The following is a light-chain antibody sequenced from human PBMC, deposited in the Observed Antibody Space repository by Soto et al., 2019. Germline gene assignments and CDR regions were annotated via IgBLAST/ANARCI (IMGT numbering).Light chain of an antibody. Sequence: EIVMTQSPATLSVSPGERATLSCRASQSISSKLGWYQQRPGQAPRLLIYGASTRATGIPARFSGSGSGTEFTLTISSLQSEDSAVYYCQQYHSWTTITLGQGTRLEIK. V-gene: IGKV3-15*01. J-gene: IGKJ5*01. CDR1: QSISSK. CDR3: QQYHSWTTIT. CDR2: GAS.